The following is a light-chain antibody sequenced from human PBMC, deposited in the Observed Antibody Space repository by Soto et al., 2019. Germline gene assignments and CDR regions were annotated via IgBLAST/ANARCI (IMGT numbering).Light chain of an antibody. V-gene: IGKV1-17*01. J-gene: IGKJ1*01. CDR3: LQHNSYPRT. CDR1: QDIRSD. Sequence: DIQMTQSPSSLSASVGDRVTITCRASQDIRSDLAWYQQKAGKAPKRLIYTASSLQSGVPSRFSGSGSGTEFTLTISSLQPEDFATYYCLQHNSYPRTLGQGTKVEIK. CDR2: TAS.